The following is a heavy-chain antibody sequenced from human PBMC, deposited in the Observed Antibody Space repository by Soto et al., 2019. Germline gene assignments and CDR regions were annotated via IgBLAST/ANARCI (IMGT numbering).Heavy chain of an antibody. V-gene: IGHV4-30-2*01. Sequence: SETLSLTCAVSGGSISSGGYSWSWIRQPPGKGLEWIGYIYHSGSTYYNPSLKSRVTISVDRSKNQFSLKLSSVTAADTAVYYCARDRGSSWYYFDYWGQGTLVTVSS. D-gene: IGHD6-13*01. CDR3: ARDRGSSWYYFDY. CDR2: IYHSGST. CDR1: GGSISSGGYS. J-gene: IGHJ4*02.